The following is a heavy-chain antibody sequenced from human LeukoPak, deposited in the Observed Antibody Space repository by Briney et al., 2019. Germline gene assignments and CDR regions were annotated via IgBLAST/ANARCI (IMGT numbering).Heavy chain of an antibody. J-gene: IGHJ4*02. CDR2: IKSETDGGTT. Sequence: GGSLRLSCAASGFTFNNAWMTWVRQAPGKVLEWVGRIKSETDGGTTDYAAAVQGRFTISRDDSKNTLYLQMNSLEIEDTAVYYWTTRPLPNCDCPLDYWGQGTLVTVSS. CDR1: GFTFNNAW. D-gene: IGHD2-21*02. V-gene: IGHV3-15*01. CDR3: TTRPLPNCDCPLDY.